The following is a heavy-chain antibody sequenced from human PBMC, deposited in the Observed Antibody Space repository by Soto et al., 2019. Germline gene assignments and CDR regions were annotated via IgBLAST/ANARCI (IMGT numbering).Heavy chain of an antibody. V-gene: IGHV5-10-1*01. D-gene: IGHD3-3*01. J-gene: IGHJ6*02. Sequence: GESLKISCKGSGYSFTSYWISWVRQMPGKGLEWMGRIDPSDSYTNYGPSFQGHVTISADKSISTAYLQWSSLKASDTAMYYCARQGPLYYDFWSGYYYYYYYGMDVWGQGTTVTVS. CDR2: IDPSDSYT. CDR1: GYSFTSYW. CDR3: ARQGPLYYDFWSGYYYYYYYGMDV.